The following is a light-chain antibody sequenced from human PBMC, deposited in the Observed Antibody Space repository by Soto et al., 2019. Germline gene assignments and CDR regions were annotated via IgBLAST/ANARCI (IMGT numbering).Light chain of an antibody. J-gene: IGLJ1*01. CDR3: TSYTSISTYV. Sequence: QSALTQPGSVSESPGQWITISCDGTSSDVGGYNHVSWYQQHADKAPKLLIHEVSNRPSGVSNRFSGSKSGNTASLTISGLQAEDEADYYCTSYTSISTYVFGTGTKVTVL. CDR2: EVS. CDR1: SSDVGGYNH. V-gene: IGLV2-14*01.